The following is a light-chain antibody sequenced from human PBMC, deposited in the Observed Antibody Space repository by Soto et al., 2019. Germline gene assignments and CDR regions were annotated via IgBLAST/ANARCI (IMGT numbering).Light chain of an antibody. CDR1: QDIRNT. V-gene: IGKV1-6*01. CDR2: AAS. J-gene: IGKJ1*01. CDR3: LQYYNFSWT. Sequence: AIQMTQSPSSLSASVGDRVAISCRASQDIRNTLAWYQKKPGEAPKLLIFAASNLQSGVPSRFSGSGSVTDFTLAITGLQPEDFATYYCLQYYNFSWTFGQGTKVEVK.